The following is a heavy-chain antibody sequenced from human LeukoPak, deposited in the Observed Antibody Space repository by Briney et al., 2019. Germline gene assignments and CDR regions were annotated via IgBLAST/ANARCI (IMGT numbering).Heavy chain of an antibody. CDR1: GYTFTGYY. CDR3: ARDPDYGSGPDGFDY. V-gene: IGHV1-2*02. CDR2: INPNSGGT. Sequence: GASVKVSCKTSGYTFTGYYMHWVRQAPGQGLEWMGWINPNSGGTNYAQKFQGRVTMTRDTSISTAYMELSRLRSDDTAVYYCARDPDYGSGPDGFDYWGQGTLVTVSS. D-gene: IGHD3-10*01. J-gene: IGHJ4*02.